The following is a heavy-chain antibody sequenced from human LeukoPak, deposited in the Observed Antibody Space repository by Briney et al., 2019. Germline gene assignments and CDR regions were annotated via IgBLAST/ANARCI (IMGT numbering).Heavy chain of an antibody. CDR3: ARDGVIAAAGTYYYYYYMDV. CDR1: GYSISSGYY. Sequence: PSETLSLTCTVSGYSISSGYYWGWIRQPPGKWLEWIGSIYHSGSTYYSPSLKSRVTISVDTSKNQFSLKLSSVTAADTAVYYCARDGVIAAAGTYYYYYYMDVWGKGTTVTVSS. CDR2: IYHSGST. V-gene: IGHV4-38-2*02. J-gene: IGHJ6*03. D-gene: IGHD6-13*01.